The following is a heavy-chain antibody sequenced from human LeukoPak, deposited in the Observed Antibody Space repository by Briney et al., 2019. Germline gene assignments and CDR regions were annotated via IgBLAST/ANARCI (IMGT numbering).Heavy chain of an antibody. Sequence: PGGSLRLSCAASGFTFSNYAMSWVRQAPGKGLEWVSGISGGGGGTTSYADSVKGRFTISRDNSENTLFLQMNSLRADDTAVYYCAKDPSYEWGQGTLVTVSS. CDR2: ISGGGGGTT. J-gene: IGHJ4*02. V-gene: IGHV3-23*01. D-gene: IGHD3-22*01. CDR3: AKDPSYE. CDR1: GFTFSNYA.